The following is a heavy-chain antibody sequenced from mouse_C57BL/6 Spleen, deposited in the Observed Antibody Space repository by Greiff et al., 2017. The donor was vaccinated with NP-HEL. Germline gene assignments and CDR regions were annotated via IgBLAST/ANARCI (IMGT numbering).Heavy chain of an antibody. CDR1: GYTFSSYW. CDR2: IDPSDSET. D-gene: IGHD6-2*01. CDR3: ARRGSSSSYAMDY. Sequence: QVQLQQPGAELVRPGSSVKLSCKASGYTFSSYWMHWVKQRPIQGLEWIGNIDPSDSETHYNQKFKDKATLTVDKSSSTAYMQLSSLTSEDSAVYYCARRGSSSSYAMDYWGQGTSVTVSS. V-gene: IGHV1-52*01. J-gene: IGHJ4*01.